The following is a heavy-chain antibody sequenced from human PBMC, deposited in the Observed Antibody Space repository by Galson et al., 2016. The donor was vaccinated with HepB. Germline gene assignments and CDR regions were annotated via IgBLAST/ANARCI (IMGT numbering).Heavy chain of an antibody. CDR2: IRDSTTI. V-gene: IGHV3-48*02. Sequence: SLRLSCAAPGFTFNIYSMNWVRQAPGKGLEWVSYIRDSTTIYYADSVKGRFTISRDDAKSSLYLQMNSLRDEDTAVYYCVRDYNFASDIWGQGTMVTVSS. D-gene: IGHD5-24*01. CDR1: GFTFNIYS. J-gene: IGHJ3*02. CDR3: VRDYNFASDI.